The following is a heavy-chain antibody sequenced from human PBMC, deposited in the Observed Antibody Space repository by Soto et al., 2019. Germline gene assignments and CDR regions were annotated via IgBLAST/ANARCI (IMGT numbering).Heavy chain of an antibody. CDR2: VYYSGDK. V-gene: IGHV4-31*10. CDR3: AYLRGFNGHPGD. J-gene: IGHJ4*02. Sequence: QVGLQDSGLRLVKAAEIMSLTCTVSGGSRSSGGYYWSWIRQLPGQALEWIGYVYYSGDKYYNPSLNSRLTIYRAPSTNKFSLKPTSVAAEYTAVDFCAYLRGFNGHPGDWGQGALVTVSS. CDR1: GGSRSSGGYY. D-gene: IGHD3-16*01.